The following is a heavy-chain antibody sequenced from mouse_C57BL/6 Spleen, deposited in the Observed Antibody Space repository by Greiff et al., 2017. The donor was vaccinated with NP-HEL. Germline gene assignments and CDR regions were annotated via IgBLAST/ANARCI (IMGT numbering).Heavy chain of an antibody. J-gene: IGHJ2*01. CDR1: GYTFTSYW. D-gene: IGHD1-1*01. Sequence: VQLQQSGAELVKPGASVTLSCKASGYTFTSYWMHWVKQRPGQGLEWIGMIHPNSGSTNYNEKFTSKATLTVDKSSSTAYMQLSSLTSEDSAVYYCARSPYYYGSSYGGFDYWGQGTTLTVSS. CDR2: IHPNSGST. CDR3: ARSPYYYGSSYGGFDY. V-gene: IGHV1-64*01.